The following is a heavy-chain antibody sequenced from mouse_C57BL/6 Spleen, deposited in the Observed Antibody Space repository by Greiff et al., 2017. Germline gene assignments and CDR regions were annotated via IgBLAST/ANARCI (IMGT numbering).Heavy chain of an antibody. CDR1: GFTFNTYA. V-gene: IGHV10-3*01. CDR2: IRSKSSNYAT. CDR3: VTMITTTRYYAMDY. Sequence: EVQVVESGGGLVQPKGSLKLSCAASGFTFNTYAMHWVRQAPGKGLEWVARIRSKSSNYATYYADSVKDRFTISRDDSQSMLYLQMNNLKTEDTAMYYCVTMITTTRYYAMDYWGQGTSVTVSS. J-gene: IGHJ4*01. D-gene: IGHD2-4*01.